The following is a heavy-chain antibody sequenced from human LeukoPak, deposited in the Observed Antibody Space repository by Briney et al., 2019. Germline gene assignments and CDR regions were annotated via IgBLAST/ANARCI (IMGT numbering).Heavy chain of an antibody. Sequence: GGSLRLSCAASGFTFSSYAMSWVRQAPGKGLEWVSAISGSGGSTYYADSVKGRFTISRDNSKNTLYLQMNSLRAEDTAVYYCAREGKIKQQLVRSPFDYWGQGTLVTVSS. CDR3: AREGKIKQQLVRSPFDY. CDR2: ISGSGGST. V-gene: IGHV3-23*01. CDR1: GFTFSSYA. J-gene: IGHJ4*02. D-gene: IGHD6-13*01.